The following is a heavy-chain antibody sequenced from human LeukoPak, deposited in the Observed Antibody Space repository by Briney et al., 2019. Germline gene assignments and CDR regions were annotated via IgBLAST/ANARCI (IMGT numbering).Heavy chain of an antibody. V-gene: IGHV4-38-2*01. J-gene: IGHJ3*02. CDR1: GYSISSGYF. D-gene: IGHD4-23*01. Sequence: SETLSLTCSVSGYSISSGYFWGWIRQPPGRGLEWIGSVYPSGSSYYNPSLKSRVTISVDTSKNQFSLKLSSVTAADTAVYYCARGYGGAFDIWGQGTMVTVSS. CDR3: ARGYGGAFDI. CDR2: VYPSGSS.